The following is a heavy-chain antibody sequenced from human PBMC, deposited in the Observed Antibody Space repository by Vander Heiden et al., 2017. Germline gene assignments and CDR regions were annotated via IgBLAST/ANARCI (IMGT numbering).Heavy chain of an antibody. D-gene: IGHD3-22*01. Sequence: EVQLVESGGGLIQPGGSLRLSCAASGFTVSSSYMTWVRQAPGKGLEWVSVLYSSGTTYYADSMEGRFIISRDNSKNTLYLQMNSLRAEDTAVYYCAKTAGSDSSGYYYDFWGQGTLVTVSS. V-gene: IGHV3-53*01. CDR1: GFTVSSSY. CDR2: LYSSGTT. J-gene: IGHJ4*02. CDR3: AKTAGSDSSGYYYDF.